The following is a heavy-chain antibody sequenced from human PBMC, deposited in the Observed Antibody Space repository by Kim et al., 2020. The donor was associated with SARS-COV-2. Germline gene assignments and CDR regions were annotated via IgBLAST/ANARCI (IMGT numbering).Heavy chain of an antibody. CDR1: GFTFSNYG. Sequence: GGSPRLSCAASGFTFSNYGMSWVRQAPGKGLEWVPSISRSSDYIYYSDSLKGRFTISRDNAKNSLFLQMNSLRAEDTAVYYCAREEYYDSSGYYYLWGQGTLVTVSS. D-gene: IGHD3-22*01. CDR2: ISRSSDYI. V-gene: IGHV3-21*01. J-gene: IGHJ4*02. CDR3: AREEYYDSSGYYYL.